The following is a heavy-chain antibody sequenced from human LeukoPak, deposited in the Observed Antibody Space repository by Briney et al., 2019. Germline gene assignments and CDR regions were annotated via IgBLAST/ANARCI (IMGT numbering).Heavy chain of an antibody. CDR3: ARGGKRDYYYYYMDV. J-gene: IGHJ6*03. D-gene: IGHD1-1*01. Sequence: GGSLRLSCAASGFTFSGYAMLWVRQAPGKGLEWVAVISYDGSNKYYTDSVKGRFTISRDNSKNTLYLQMNSLRAEDTAVYYCARGGKRDYYYYYMDVWGKGTTVTVSS. CDR2: ISYDGSNK. V-gene: IGHV3-30*10. CDR1: GFTFSGYA.